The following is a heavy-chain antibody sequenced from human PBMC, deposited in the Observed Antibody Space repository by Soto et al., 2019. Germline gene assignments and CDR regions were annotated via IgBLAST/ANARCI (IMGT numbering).Heavy chain of an antibody. Sequence: SVKVSCKVSGGTFSDYAFSWVREAPGQGLEWMGRIIPIFGTSNYAQNFQGRVTITADESTSTAYMELSSLRFEDTAVYFCAREISARGYTSGDYYNYYGMDVWGQGTTVTVSS. V-gene: IGHV1-69*13. CDR2: IIPIFGTS. CDR3: AREISARGYTSGDYYNYYGMDV. J-gene: IGHJ6*02. CDR1: GGTFSDYA. D-gene: IGHD5-18*01.